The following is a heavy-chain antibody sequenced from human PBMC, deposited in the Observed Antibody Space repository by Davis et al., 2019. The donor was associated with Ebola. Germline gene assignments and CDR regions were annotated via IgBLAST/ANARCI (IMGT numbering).Heavy chain of an antibody. Sequence: PGGSLRLSCAASGFTSSSYAMHWVRQAPGKGLEWVAVISYDGSNKYYADSVKGRFTISRDNAKNSLYLQMNSLRAEDTAVYYCARDQAAADNYYYYGMDVWGKGTTVTVSS. CDR3: ARDQAAADNYYYYGMDV. V-gene: IGHV3-30*04. J-gene: IGHJ6*04. D-gene: IGHD6-13*01. CDR2: ISYDGSNK. CDR1: GFTSSSYA.